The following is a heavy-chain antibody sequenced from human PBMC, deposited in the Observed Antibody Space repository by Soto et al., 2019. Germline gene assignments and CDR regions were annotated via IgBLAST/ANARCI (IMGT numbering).Heavy chain of an antibody. V-gene: IGHV4-59*08. CDR3: ARGHYDFWSGYFATIDY. D-gene: IGHD3-3*01. CDR2: IHYSGST. J-gene: IGHJ4*02. CDR1: GGSISNYY. Sequence: SETLSLTCSVSGGSISNYYWSWIRQPPGKGLEWIGYIHYSGSTKYNPSLKSRVTISADTSKNQFSLKLSSVTAADTAVYYCARGHYDFWSGYFATIDYWGQGTLVTV.